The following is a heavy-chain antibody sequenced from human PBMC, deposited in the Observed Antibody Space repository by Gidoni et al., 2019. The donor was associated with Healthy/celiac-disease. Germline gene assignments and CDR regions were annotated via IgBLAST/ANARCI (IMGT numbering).Heavy chain of an antibody. CDR3: ARDSYRFLEWLLPIFDY. Sequence: EVQLVESGGGLVQPGGSLRLSWAACGFTFRACSMTWVRQGPGKGLEWVSYISSSSSTIYYADSVKGRFTISRDNAKNSLYLQMNSLRAEDTAVYYCARDSYRFLEWLLPIFDYWGQGTLVTVSS. J-gene: IGHJ4*02. CDR1: GFTFRACS. D-gene: IGHD3-3*01. V-gene: IGHV3-48*01. CDR2: ISSSSSTI.